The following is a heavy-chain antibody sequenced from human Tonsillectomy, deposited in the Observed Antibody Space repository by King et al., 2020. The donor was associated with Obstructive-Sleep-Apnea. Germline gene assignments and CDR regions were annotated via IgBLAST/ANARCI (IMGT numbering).Heavy chain of an antibody. CDR3: ARLEKSTFDI. CDR1: GGSMSTYY. Sequence: VQLQESGPGLVKPSETLSLTCTVSGGSMSTYYWSWIRQPPGKGLEWIGYIYYSGSTNYNPPPKSRVTISVDTSKNQFSLKLSSVTAADTAVYYCARLEKSTFDIWGQGTMVTVSS. D-gene: IGHD6-6*01. V-gene: IGHV4-59*08. J-gene: IGHJ3*02. CDR2: IYYSGST.